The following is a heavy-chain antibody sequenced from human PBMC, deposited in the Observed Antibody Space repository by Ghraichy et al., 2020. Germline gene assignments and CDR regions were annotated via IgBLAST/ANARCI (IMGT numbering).Heavy chain of an antibody. D-gene: IGHD3-16*01. J-gene: IGHJ4*02. V-gene: IGHV3-7*01. CDR1: GFIFTTHW. CDR2: IRPDGSDK. CDR3: ARLMGTSTTWDY. Sequence: GGSLRLSCAASGFIFTTHWMSWVRQAPGKGLEWVASIRPDGSDKYYLDSVRGRFTISRDSASNSLYLHMNSVRAEGTAVYFCARLMGTSTTWDYWGQGTLGTVSS.